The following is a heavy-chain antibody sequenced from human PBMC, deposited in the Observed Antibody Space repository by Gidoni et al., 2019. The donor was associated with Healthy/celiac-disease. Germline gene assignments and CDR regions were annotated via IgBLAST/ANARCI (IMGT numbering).Heavy chain of an antibody. CDR3: AREVVYSGSYPIYYYYYYMDV. CDR2: ISSSSSTI. J-gene: IGHJ6*03. D-gene: IGHD1-26*01. CDR1: GFTFSSYS. Sequence: EVQLVESGGGLVQPGGSLRLSCAASGFTFSSYSMNWVRQAPGTGLEWVSYISSSSSTIYYADSVKGRFTISRDNAKNSLYLQMNSLRAEDTAVYYCAREVVYSGSYPIYYYYYYMDVWGKGTTVTVSS. V-gene: IGHV3-48*01.